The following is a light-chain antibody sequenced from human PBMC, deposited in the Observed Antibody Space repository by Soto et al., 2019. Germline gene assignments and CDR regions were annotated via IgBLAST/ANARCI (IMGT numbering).Light chain of an antibody. V-gene: IGLV2-14*03. CDR1: SSDVGDYNF. J-gene: IGLJ3*02. CDR3: SSHTSSSIWV. CDR2: EVS. Sequence: QSALTQPASVSGSPGQSITISCTGTSSDVGDYNFVSWYQQLPGKAPKLMIYEVSHRPSGVSNRFSGSKCGNTASLTISGHLAEDEGHYYCSSHTSSSIWVFGGGTKLTVL.